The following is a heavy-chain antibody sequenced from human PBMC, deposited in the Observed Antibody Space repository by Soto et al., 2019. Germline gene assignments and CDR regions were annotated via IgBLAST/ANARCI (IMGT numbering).Heavy chain of an antibody. CDR1: GGSISSGGYS. D-gene: IGHD2-2*01. CDR3: AGVPDY. V-gene: IGHV4-30-2*01. Sequence: SETLSLTCAVSGGSISSGGYSWSWIRQPSGKGLEWIGYIYHSGSTNYNPSLKSRVTISVDKSKNQFSLKLSSVTAADTAVYYCAGVPDYWGQGILVTVSS. CDR2: IYHSGST. J-gene: IGHJ4*02.